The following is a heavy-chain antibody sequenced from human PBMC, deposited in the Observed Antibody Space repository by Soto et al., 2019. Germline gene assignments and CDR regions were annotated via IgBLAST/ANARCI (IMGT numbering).Heavy chain of an antibody. CDR1: GFTFSSYA. D-gene: IGHD3-3*01. Sequence: GGSLRLSCAASGFTFSSYAMSWVRQAPGKGLEWVSAISGSGGSTYYADSVKGRFTISRDNSKNTLYLQMNSLRAEDTAVYYCAKCFYDFWSGYQYYFDYRGQGTLVTVSS. J-gene: IGHJ4*02. CDR2: ISGSGGST. CDR3: AKCFYDFWSGYQYYFDY. V-gene: IGHV3-23*01.